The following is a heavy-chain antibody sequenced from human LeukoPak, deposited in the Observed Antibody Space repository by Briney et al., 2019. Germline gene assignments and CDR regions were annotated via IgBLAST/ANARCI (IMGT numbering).Heavy chain of an antibody. J-gene: IGHJ4*02. V-gene: IGHV1-8*01. CDR1: GFIFSNYD. CDR2: MNPNSGRR. CDR3: ARGLRSDY. Sequence: ASVKVSCKASGFIFSNYDINWMRQAPGHGLEWMGWMNPNSGRRVYAQKFQGRVTMTRNSSINTAYMELTSLRSDDRAVYYCARGLRSDYWGQGTLVTVSS. D-gene: IGHD3-16*02.